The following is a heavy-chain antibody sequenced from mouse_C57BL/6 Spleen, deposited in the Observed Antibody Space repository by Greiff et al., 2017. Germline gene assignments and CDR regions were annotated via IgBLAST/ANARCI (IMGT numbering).Heavy chain of an antibody. Sequence: QVQLQQPGAELVKPGASVKLSCKASGFTFTSYWMHWVQQRPGRGLEWIGRIDPNSGGTKYNEKFKSKATLTVDKPSSTAYMQLSSLTSEDSAVYYWAKGAAQALYAMDYWGQGTSVTVSS. V-gene: IGHV1-72*01. J-gene: IGHJ4*01. CDR2: IDPNSGGT. CDR1: GFTFTSYW. D-gene: IGHD3-2*02. CDR3: AKGAAQALYAMDY.